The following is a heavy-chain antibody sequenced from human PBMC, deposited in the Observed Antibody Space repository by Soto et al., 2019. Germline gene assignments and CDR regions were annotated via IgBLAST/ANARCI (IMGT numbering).Heavy chain of an antibody. CDR2: ISYDGSTK. J-gene: IGHJ4*02. Sequence: QMQLVESGGGVVQPGTSLRLSCAASGFTFNSYGMHWIRQAPGKGLEWLSVISYDGSTKYYADSVKGRFTISRDNSKNMVYLQMNSLRAEDTAVYYCAKDSGGNYCVHFDQWGQGTLVTVSS. D-gene: IGHD3-22*01. CDR1: GFTFNSYG. V-gene: IGHV3-30*18. CDR3: AKDSGGNYCVHFDQ.